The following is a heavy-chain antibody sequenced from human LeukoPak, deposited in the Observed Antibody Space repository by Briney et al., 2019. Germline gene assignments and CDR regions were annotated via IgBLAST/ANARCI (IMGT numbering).Heavy chain of an antibody. J-gene: IGHJ5*02. CDR1: GFTFSSYS. D-gene: IGHD3-16*01. CDR3: AKANRGWGVDP. Sequence: GGSLRLSCAASGFTFSSYSMNWVRQAPGKGLEWVSAISGSGGSTYYADSVKGRFPISGDNSKNTLYLQMNSLRAEDTAVYYCAKANRGWGVDPWGQGTLVTVSS. CDR2: ISGSGGST. V-gene: IGHV3-23*01.